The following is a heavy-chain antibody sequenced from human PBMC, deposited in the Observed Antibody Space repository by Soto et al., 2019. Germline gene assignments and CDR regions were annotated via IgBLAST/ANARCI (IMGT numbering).Heavy chain of an antibody. J-gene: IGHJ6*02. CDR3: SIAVAGKGRYYGMDV. V-gene: IGHV4-34*01. D-gene: IGHD6-19*01. Sequence: QVQLQQWGAGLLKPSETLSLTCAVYGGSFSGYYWSWIRQPPGKGLEWIGEINHSGSTNYNPSLKSQVNISVDTSKNQFSLKRSSVAAADTAVYYCSIAVAGKGRYYGMDVWGQGTTVTVSS. CDR2: INHSGST. CDR1: GGSFSGYY.